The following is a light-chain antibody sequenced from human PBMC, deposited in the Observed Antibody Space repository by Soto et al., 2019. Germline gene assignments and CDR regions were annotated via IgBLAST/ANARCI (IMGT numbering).Light chain of an antibody. J-gene: IGKJ1*01. V-gene: IGKV1-6*01. CDR1: QDIRNE. Sequence: ASQMTQSPSSLAASIGDRVTITCGASQDIRNELNWYQQKPGKAPKLLINAASSLHSGVPSRFTGSGSETDFTLTISSLEPEDFAVYYCQQRSNWPRTFGQGTKVDI. CDR2: AAS. CDR3: QQRSNWPRT.